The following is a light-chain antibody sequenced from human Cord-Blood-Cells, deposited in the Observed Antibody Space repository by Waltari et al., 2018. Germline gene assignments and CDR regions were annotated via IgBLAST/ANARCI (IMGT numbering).Light chain of an antibody. J-gene: IGLJ2*01. Sequence: QSALTQPRSVSGSPGQSVTTSCTGTSSDVGGYNYVPWSQQHPGKAPKLMIYDVSKRPSGVPDRFSGSKSGNTASLTISGLQAEDEADYYCCSYAGSYTFHVVFGGGTKLTVL. CDR1: SSDVGGYNY. CDR3: CSYAGSYTFHVV. CDR2: DVS. V-gene: IGLV2-11*02.